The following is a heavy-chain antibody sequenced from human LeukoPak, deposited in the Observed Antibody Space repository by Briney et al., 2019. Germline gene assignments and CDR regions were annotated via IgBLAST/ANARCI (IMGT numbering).Heavy chain of an antibody. D-gene: IGHD7-27*01. CDR3: ARGPPNWGYDY. Sequence: PSLKVSCKPSEYTFTSLNFNGGRQATGQRPEWMGWMSPNSGDTGYAQKFQDRVTMTRNTYISTAYMELSSLRSDDTAVYYCARGPPNWGYDYWGPGTLVTVSS. V-gene: IGHV1-8*01. CDR2: MSPNSGDT. CDR1: EYTFTSLN. J-gene: IGHJ4*02.